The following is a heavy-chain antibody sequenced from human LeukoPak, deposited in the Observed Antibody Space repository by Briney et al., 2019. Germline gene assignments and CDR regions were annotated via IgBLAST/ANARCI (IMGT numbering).Heavy chain of an antibody. D-gene: IGHD2-2*03. Sequence: GGSLRLSCAASGFAFSSFSMYWVRQGPGKGLVHVSRIESDGSRTVYADSVKGRFTISRDNAKNTMYLQMNSLRAEDTAVYYCVRGGHKLDIETSRYYYGLDVWGQGTTVTVSS. CDR2: IESDGSRT. CDR3: VRGGHKLDIETSRYYYGLDV. J-gene: IGHJ6*02. V-gene: IGHV3-74*03. CDR1: GFAFSSFS.